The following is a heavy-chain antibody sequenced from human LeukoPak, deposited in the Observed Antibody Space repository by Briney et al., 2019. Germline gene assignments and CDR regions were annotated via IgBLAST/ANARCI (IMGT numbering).Heavy chain of an antibody. CDR1: GGSISSGGYY. CDR3: ARDYGSGSSYPFDY. Sequence: SETLSLTCTVSGGSISSGGYYWTWIRQHPGKGLEWIGYIYYSGSTYYNPSLKSRVTISVDTSKNQFSLRLSSVTAADTAVYYCARDYGSGSSYPFDYWGQGTLVTVSS. D-gene: IGHD3-10*01. V-gene: IGHV4-31*03. J-gene: IGHJ4*02. CDR2: IYYSGST.